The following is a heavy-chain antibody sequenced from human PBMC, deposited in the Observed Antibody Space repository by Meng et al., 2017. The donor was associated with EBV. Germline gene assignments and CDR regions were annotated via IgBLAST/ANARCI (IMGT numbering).Heavy chain of an antibody. CDR3: ARDGRLYDTPSPFDY. Sequence: VQLMQAGSEVKNPGASVKASCKASGYTFTSYGISWVRQAPGQGLEWMGWISAYNGNTNYAQKLQGRVTMTTDTSTSTAYMELRSLRSDDTAVYYCARDGRLYDTPSPFDYWGQGTLVTVSS. CDR1: GYTFTSYG. D-gene: IGHD3-22*01. J-gene: IGHJ4*02. CDR2: ISAYNGNT. V-gene: IGHV1-18*01.